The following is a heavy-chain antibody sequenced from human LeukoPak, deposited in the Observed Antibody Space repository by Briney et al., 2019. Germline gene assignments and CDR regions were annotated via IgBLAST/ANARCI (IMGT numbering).Heavy chain of an antibody. D-gene: IGHD3-10*02. CDR3: AELGITMIGGV. Sequence: GGSLRLSCATSGFTFSSYWMIWVRQAPGKGLEWVANIKRDGSEISYVDSVKGRFTVSRDNSKNSLYLQMSGLRAEDTAVYYCAELGITMIGGVWGKGTTVTISS. V-gene: IGHV3-7*01. CDR1: GFTFSSYW. CDR2: IKRDGSEI. J-gene: IGHJ6*04.